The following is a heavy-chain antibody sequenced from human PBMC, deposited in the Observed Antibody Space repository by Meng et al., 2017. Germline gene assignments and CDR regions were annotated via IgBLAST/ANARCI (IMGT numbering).Heavy chain of an antibody. CDR3: ARDGPPYSGYYSSFDY. Sequence: QVQLVQFGAEVKKPGASVKGSCQASGYTFTSYGISWVRQAPGQGLEWMGWIGAYNGNTNYAQKLQGRVTMTTDTSTSTAYMELRSLRSDDTAVYYCARDGPPYSGYYSSFDYWGQGTLVTVSS. V-gene: IGHV1-18*01. J-gene: IGHJ4*02. D-gene: IGHD3-22*01. CDR1: GYTFTSYG. CDR2: IGAYNGNT.